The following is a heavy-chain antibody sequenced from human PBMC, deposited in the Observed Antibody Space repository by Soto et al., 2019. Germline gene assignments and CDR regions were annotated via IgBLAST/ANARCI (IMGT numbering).Heavy chain of an antibody. V-gene: IGHV3-53*01. CDR1: GFTVSINS. CDR3: ARPLKPVAGTPLHN. J-gene: IGHJ4*02. CDR2: IYSGGNA. Sequence: GGSLLLSCASSGFTVSINSFTWVRQAPGKGLEWVSAIYSGGNAYYADSVKGRFTISRDNSKNTLYLQMNSLRAEDTAVYYCARPLKPVAGTPLHNWGQGTMVTVSS. D-gene: IGHD6-19*01.